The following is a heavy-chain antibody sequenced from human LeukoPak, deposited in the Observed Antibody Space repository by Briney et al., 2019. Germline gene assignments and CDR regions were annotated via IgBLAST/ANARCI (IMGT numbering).Heavy chain of an antibody. Sequence: GGSLRLSCAASGFTFSSYAMHWVRQAPGKGLEWVAVISYDGSNKYYADSVKGRFTISRDNSKNTLYLQMNSLRAEDTAVYYCAREIRYSGYEGYAFDIWGQGTMVTVSS. D-gene: IGHD5-12*01. J-gene: IGHJ3*02. CDR3: AREIRYSGYEGYAFDI. V-gene: IGHV3-30-3*01. CDR2: ISYDGSNK. CDR1: GFTFSSYA.